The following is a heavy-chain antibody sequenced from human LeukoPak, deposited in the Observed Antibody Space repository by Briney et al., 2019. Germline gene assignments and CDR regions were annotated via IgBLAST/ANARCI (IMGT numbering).Heavy chain of an antibody. CDR1: GGSISDYY. CDR2: IYYSGST. V-gene: IGHV4-59*01. Sequence: PSETLSPTCTVSGGSISDYYWTWIRQPPGKELEWIGYIYYSGSTNYNPSLKSRVTISVDTSKNQFSLKLSSVTAADTAVYYCARIGYCSSTSCYIGDGMDVWGQGTTVTVSS. J-gene: IGHJ6*02. CDR3: ARIGYCSSTSCYIGDGMDV. D-gene: IGHD2-2*02.